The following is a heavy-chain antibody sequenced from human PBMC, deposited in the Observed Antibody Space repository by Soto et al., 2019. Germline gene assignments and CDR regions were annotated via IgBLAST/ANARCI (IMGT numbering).Heavy chain of an antibody. CDR3: ASSHIAARYDY. CDR2: IYYSGST. Sequence: SETLSLTCTVSGGSISSYYWSWIRQPPGKGLEWIGYIYYSGSTNYNPSLKSRVTISVDTSKNKFSLKLSSVTAADTAVYYCASSHIAARYDYWGQGTLVTVSS. D-gene: IGHD6-6*01. V-gene: IGHV4-59*01. CDR1: GGSISSYY. J-gene: IGHJ4*02.